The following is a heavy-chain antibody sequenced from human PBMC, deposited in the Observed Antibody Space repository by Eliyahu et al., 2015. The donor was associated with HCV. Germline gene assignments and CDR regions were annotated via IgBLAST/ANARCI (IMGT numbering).Heavy chain of an antibody. V-gene: IGHV3-53*01. J-gene: IGHJ6*02. Sequence: FTVSSNYMSWVRQAPGKGLEWVSVIYSGGYTYYADSVKGRFTISRDNSKNTLFLQMNSLRAEDTAVYYCARGTGGTYYYYGMDVWGQGTTLTVSS. CDR2: IYSGGYT. D-gene: IGHD1-1*01. CDR3: ARGTGGTYYYYGMDV. CDR1: FTVSSNY.